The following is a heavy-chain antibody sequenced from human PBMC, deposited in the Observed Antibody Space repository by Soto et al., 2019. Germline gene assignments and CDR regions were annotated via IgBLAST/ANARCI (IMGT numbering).Heavy chain of an antibody. CDR3: ARADIAVVVAANWFDP. V-gene: IGHV1-18*01. D-gene: IGHD2-15*01. J-gene: IGHJ5*02. Sequence: ASVKVSCKASGYTFTSYGISWVRQAPGQGLEWMGWISAYNGNTNYAQKLQGRVTMTTDTSTSTAYMELRSLRSDDTAVYYCARADIAVVVAANWFDPWGQGTLVTVSS. CDR1: GYTFTSYG. CDR2: ISAYNGNT.